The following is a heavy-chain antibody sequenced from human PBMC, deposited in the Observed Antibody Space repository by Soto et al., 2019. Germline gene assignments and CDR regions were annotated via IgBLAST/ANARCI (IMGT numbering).Heavy chain of an antibody. J-gene: IGHJ6*02. CDR1: GGTFSSYA. D-gene: IGHD1-7*01. CDR3: ARLYNWNYEYYYGMDV. CDR2: IIPIFGTA. V-gene: IGHV1-69*13. Sequence: GASVKVSCKASGGTFSSYAISWVRQAPGQGLEWMGGIIPIFGTANYAQKFQGRVTITADESTSTAYMELSSLRSEDTAVYYCARLYNWNYEYYYGMDVWGQGTTVTVSS.